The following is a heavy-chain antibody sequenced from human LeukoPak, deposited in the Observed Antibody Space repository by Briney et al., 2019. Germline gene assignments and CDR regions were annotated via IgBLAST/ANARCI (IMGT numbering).Heavy chain of an antibody. D-gene: IGHD4/OR15-4a*01. Sequence: SETLSLTCTVSGDSISSSSYYWGWIRQPPGKGLEWIGSIYYSGSTYYNPSLKSRVTISVDTSKNQFPLKLSSVTAADTAVYYCARDPTANGGDYWGQGTLVTVSS. CDR1: GDSISSSSYY. J-gene: IGHJ4*02. V-gene: IGHV4-39*06. CDR3: ARDPTANGGDY. CDR2: IYYSGST.